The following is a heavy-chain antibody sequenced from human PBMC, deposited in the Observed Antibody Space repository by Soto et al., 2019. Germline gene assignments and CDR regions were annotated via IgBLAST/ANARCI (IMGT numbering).Heavy chain of an antibody. CDR3: VRTSLVVAAATREDY. V-gene: IGHV3-74*01. CDR2: INSDGSST. J-gene: IGHJ4*02. D-gene: IGHD2-15*01. CDR1: GFTFSSYW. Sequence: AGGSLRLSCAASGFTFSSYWMHWVRQAPGKGLVWVSRINSDGSSTSYAGSVKGRFTISRDNAKNTLYLQMNSLRAEDTAVYYCVRTSLVVAAATREDYWGQGTLVTVS.